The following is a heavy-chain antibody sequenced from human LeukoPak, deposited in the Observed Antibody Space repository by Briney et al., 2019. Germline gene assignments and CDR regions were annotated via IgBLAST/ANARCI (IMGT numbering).Heavy chain of an antibody. CDR1: GLGFSSYS. V-gene: IGHV3-7*01. D-gene: IGHD2-15*01. Sequence: QSGGSLRLSCAASGLGFSSYSMSWVRQAPGKGLEWGANIEQDGSKKYYVGSVKGRFTISRDNAKNSLYLQMNSLRAEDTAVYYCVREARESGGFDYWGQGTLVTVSS. J-gene: IGHJ4*02. CDR2: IEQDGSKK. CDR3: VREARESGGFDY.